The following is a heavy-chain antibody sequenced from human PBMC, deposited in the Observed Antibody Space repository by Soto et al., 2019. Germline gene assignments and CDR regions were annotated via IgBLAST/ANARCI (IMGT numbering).Heavy chain of an antibody. CDR3: ARLKSRYYKIISYSFDY. V-gene: IGHV3-11*01. CDR1: GFTFSDYY. J-gene: IGHJ4*02. D-gene: IGHD3-10*01. Sequence: PGGSLRLSCAASGFTFSDYYMSWIRQAPGKGLEWLSYISSSGDSIYYAASVKGRITISRDNAKNSLYLQMSSLRAEDTAVYYCARLKSRYYKIISYSFDYWGRGTLVTVSS. CDR2: ISSSGDSI.